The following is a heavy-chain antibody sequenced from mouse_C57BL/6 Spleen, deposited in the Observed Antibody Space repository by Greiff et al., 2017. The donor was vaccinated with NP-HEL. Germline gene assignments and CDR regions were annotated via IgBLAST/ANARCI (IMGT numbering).Heavy chain of an antibody. CDR3: ARRGSSRDYAMDY. D-gene: IGHD1-1*01. Sequence: VKLQESGPELVKPGASVKISCKASGYAFSSSWMNWVKQRPGKGLEWIGRIYPGDGDTNYNGKFKGKATLTADKSSSTAYMQLSSLTSEDSAVYFCARRGSSRDYAMDYWGQGTSVTVSS. CDR1: GYAFSSSW. V-gene: IGHV1-82*01. CDR2: IYPGDGDT. J-gene: IGHJ4*01.